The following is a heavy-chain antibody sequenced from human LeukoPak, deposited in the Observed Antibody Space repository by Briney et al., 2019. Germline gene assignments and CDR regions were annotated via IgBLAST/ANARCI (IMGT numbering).Heavy chain of an antibody. Sequence: GGSLRLSCAASGFTFSTYAMSWVRQAPGKGLEWVSAISGSSSTTFYADSVKGRFTISRDNSKNTLYLQMNRLRAEDTAVYYCAKHQKTGSGRYFDYWGQGTLVTVSS. CDR2: ISGSSSTT. D-gene: IGHD1-26*01. CDR1: GFTFSTYA. J-gene: IGHJ4*02. V-gene: IGHV3-23*01. CDR3: AKHQKTGSGRYFDY.